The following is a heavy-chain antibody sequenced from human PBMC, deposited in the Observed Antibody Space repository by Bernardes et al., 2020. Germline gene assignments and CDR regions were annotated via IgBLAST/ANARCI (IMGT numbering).Heavy chain of an antibody. CDR2: IYHSGST. CDR1: GYSIGSDYY. CDR3: ARGRTDYSNYLIWFDP. J-gene: IGHJ5*02. Sequence: SETLSLTCAVSGYSIGSDYYWGWIRQPPGKGLEWIGNIYHSGSTYYNPSLKSRVTISVDTSKNQFSLKLSSVTAADTAVYYCARGRTDYSNYLIWFDPWGQGTLVTVSS. V-gene: IGHV4-38-2*01. D-gene: IGHD4-4*01.